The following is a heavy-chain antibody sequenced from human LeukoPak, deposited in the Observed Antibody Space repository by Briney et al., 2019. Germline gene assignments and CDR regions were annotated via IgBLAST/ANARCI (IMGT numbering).Heavy chain of an antibody. D-gene: IGHD1-26*01. CDR2: INHSGST. J-gene: IGHJ5*02. CDR1: GGSFSGYY. CDR3: ARGRGWWELLKSWFDP. V-gene: IGHV4-34*01. Sequence: PSETLSLTRAVYGGSFSGYYWSWIRQPPGKGLEWIGEINHSGSTNYNPSLKSRVTISVDTSKNQFSLKLSSVTAADTAVYYCARGRGWWELLKSWFDPWGQGTLVTVSS.